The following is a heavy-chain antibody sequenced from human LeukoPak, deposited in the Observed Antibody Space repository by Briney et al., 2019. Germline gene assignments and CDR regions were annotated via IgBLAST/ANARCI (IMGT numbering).Heavy chain of an antibody. Sequence: AGGSPRLSCAASGFTFDDYAMHWVRQAPGKGLEWVSLIGGDGGSTYYADSVKGRFTISSDNSKNSLYLQMNSLRTEDTALYYCAKDMRGYFDYWGQGTLVTVSS. CDR3: AKDMRGYFDY. D-gene: IGHD3-10*01. CDR1: GFTFDDYA. V-gene: IGHV3-43*02. CDR2: IGGDGGST. J-gene: IGHJ4*02.